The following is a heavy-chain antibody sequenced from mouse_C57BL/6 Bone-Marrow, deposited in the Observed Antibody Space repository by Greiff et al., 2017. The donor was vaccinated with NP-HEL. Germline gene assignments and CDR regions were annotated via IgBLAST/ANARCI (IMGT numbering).Heavy chain of an antibody. CDR1: GFSLTSYG. CDR2: IWSDGST. V-gene: IGHV2-6-1*01. J-gene: IGHJ4*01. Sequence: VQLQQSGPGLVAPSQSLSITCTVSGFSLTSYGVHWVRQPPGKGLEWLVVIWSDGSTTYNSALKSRLSISKDNSKSQVFLKMNSLQTDDTAMYYCARHVTYDYDEGYAMDYWGQGTSVTVSS. D-gene: IGHD2-4*01. CDR3: ARHVTYDYDEGYAMDY.